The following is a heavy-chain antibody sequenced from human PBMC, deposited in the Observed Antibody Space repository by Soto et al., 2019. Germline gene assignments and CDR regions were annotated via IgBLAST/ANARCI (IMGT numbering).Heavy chain of an antibody. CDR3: ARGQSYYDFWSGYSYYYYYGMDV. CDR1: GYTFTSYD. D-gene: IGHD3-3*01. J-gene: IGHJ6*02. Sequence: ASVKVSCKASGYTFTSYDINWVRQATGQGREWMGWMNPNSGNTGYAQKFQGRVTMTRNTSISTAYMELSSLRSEDTAVYYCARGQSYYDFWSGYSYYYYYGMDVWGQGTTVTVSS. V-gene: IGHV1-8*01. CDR2: MNPNSGNT.